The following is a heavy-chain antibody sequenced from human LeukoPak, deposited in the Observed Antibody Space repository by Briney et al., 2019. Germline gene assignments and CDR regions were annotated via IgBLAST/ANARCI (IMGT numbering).Heavy chain of an antibody. D-gene: IGHD3-9*01. V-gene: IGHV4-34*01. CDR1: GGSFSGYY. J-gene: IGHJ4*02. CDR3: ARVAGLRYFDWLFTQYYFDY. CDR2: INHSGST. Sequence: SETLSLTCAVYGGSFSGYYWSWLRQPPGKGLEWIGEINHSGSTNYNPSLKSRVTISVDTSKNQFSLKLSSVTAADTAVYYCARVAGLRYFDWLFTQYYFDYWGQGTLVTVSS.